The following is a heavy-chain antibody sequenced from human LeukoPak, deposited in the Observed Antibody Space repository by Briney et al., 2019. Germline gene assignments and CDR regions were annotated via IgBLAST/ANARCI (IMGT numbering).Heavy chain of an antibody. CDR1: GGPTSSNYL. D-gene: IGHD3-10*01. V-gene: IGHV4-39*01. Sequence: SETLSLTCTVSGGPTSSNYLWGWIRQPPGKGLEWIGSIYYSGSTYYNPSLKSRVTISVDTSKNQFSLKLTSVTAADTAVYYCASVDRGWFGVGEYWGQGTLVTVSS. CDR3: ASVDRGWFGVGEY. CDR2: IYYSGST. J-gene: IGHJ4*02.